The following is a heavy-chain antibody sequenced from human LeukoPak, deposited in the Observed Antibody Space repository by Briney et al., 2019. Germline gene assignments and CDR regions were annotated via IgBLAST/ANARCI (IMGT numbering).Heavy chain of an antibody. D-gene: IGHD1-1*01. CDR3: ARVNRGGTTGTVDWFDP. CDR1: GGSISSYY. CDR2: IYYSGST. Sequence: SETLSLTCTVSGGSISSYYWSWIRQPPGKGLEWIGYIYYSGSTNYSPSLKSRVTISVDTSKNQFSLKLSSVTAADTAVYYCARVNRGGTTGTVDWFDPWGQGTLVTVSS. V-gene: IGHV4-59*01. J-gene: IGHJ5*02.